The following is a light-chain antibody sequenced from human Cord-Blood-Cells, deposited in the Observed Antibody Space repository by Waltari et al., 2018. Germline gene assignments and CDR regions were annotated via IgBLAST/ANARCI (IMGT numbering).Light chain of an antibody. CDR2: DVS. Sequence: QSALTQPASVSGSPGQSITISCTGTSSDVGGYNYVSCYQQHPVKAPKPMIYDVSNRPSGVSNRFSGSKSGNTASLTISGLQAEDEADYYCSSYTSSSTWVFGGGTKLTVL. CDR1: SSDVGGYNY. J-gene: IGLJ3*02. V-gene: IGLV2-14*03. CDR3: SSYTSSSTWV.